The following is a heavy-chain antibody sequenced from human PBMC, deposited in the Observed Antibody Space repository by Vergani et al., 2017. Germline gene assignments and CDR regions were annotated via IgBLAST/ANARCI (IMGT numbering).Heavy chain of an antibody. CDR2: IYYSGST. CDR1: GGSISSSSYY. CDR3: ARDRRLIAVAGTGAFDI. J-gene: IGHJ3*02. Sequence: QLQLQESGPGLVKPSETLSLTCTVSGGSISSSSYYWGWIRQPPGKGLEWIGSIYYSGSTYYNPSLKSRVTISVDTSKNQFSLKLSSVTAADTAVYYCARDRRLIAVAGTGAFDIWGQGTMVTVSS. D-gene: IGHD6-19*01. V-gene: IGHV4-39*07.